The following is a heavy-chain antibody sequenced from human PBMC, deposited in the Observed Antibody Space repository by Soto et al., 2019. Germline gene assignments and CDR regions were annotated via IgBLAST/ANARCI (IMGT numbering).Heavy chain of an antibody. J-gene: IGHJ4*02. Sequence: ASVKVSCKASGYTFTSYDISWVRQAPGQGLEWMGWISTYNGNTNYAQKLQGRVTMTTDTSTSTAYMELRSLRSDDTAVYYCARTEDYYDSSGYYQIDYWGQGTLVTVSS. CDR3: ARTEDYYDSSGYYQIDY. CDR2: ISTYNGNT. D-gene: IGHD3-22*01. CDR1: GYTFTSYD. V-gene: IGHV1-18*01.